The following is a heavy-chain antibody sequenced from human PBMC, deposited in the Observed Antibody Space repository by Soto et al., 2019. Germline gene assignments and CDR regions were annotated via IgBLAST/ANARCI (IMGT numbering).Heavy chain of an antibody. CDR2: ISWNSGSI. CDR1: GFTFDDYA. D-gene: IGHD3-10*01. V-gene: IGHV3-9*01. J-gene: IGHJ3*02. CDR3: AKDMRPMVRGANAFDI. Sequence: GGSLRLSCAASGFTFDDYAMHWVRQAPGKGLEWVSGISWNSGSIGYADSVKGRFTISRDNAKNSLYLQMNSLRAEDTALYYCAKDMRPMVRGANAFDIWGQGTMVTVSS.